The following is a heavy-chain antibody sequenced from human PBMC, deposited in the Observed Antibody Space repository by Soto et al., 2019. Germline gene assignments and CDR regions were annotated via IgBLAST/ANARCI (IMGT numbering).Heavy chain of an antibody. V-gene: IGHV4-39*01. CDR2: IYYSGST. Sequence: QLQLQESGPGLVKPSETLSLTCTVSGGSISSSSYYWGWIRQPPGKGLEWIGSIYYSGSTYYNPSFKSRVAISVDTSKNPSSLKLSAATAADTAVYYCASVLVRGRDYWGQGTLVTVSS. CDR3: ASVLVRGRDY. D-gene: IGHD3-10*01. CDR1: GGSISSSSYY. J-gene: IGHJ4*02.